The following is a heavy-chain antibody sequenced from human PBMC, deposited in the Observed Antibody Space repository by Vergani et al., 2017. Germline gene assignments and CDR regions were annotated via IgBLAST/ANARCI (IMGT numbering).Heavy chain of an antibody. CDR2: IRYDGSNK. V-gene: IGHV3-30*02. D-gene: IGHD4-23*01. CDR1: GFTFSSYG. CDR3: AKDRTTVVTLGLDY. Sequence: VQLVESGGGVVQPGGSLRLSCAASGFTFSSYGMHWVRQAPGKGLEWVAFIRYDGSNKYYADSVKGRFTISRDNSKNTLYLQMNSLRAEDTAVYYCAKDRTTVVTLGLDYWGQGTLVTVSS. J-gene: IGHJ4*02.